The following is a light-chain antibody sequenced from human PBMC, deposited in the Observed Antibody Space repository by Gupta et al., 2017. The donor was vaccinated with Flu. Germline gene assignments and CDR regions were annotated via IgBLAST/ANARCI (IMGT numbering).Light chain of an antibody. Sequence: VERGTLSCRASQSVSSSQLAWYQHKPCQAPRLLIYGSSTRATGIPDRFSGSESGTDFTLTISSLEPEDFAVYYCQQYGGSRAFGQGTKVEIK. CDR3: QQYGGSRA. CDR1: QSVSSSQ. V-gene: IGKV3-20*01. J-gene: IGKJ1*01. CDR2: GSS.